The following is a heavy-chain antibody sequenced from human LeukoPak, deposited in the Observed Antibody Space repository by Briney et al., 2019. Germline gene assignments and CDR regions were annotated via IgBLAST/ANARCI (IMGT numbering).Heavy chain of an antibody. Sequence: ASVTVSCKASGYTFTSYYMHWVRQAPGQGLEWMGIINPSGGSTSYAQKFQGRVTMTRDTSTSTVYMDLSSLRSEDTALYYCARDSPVSTRPFDIWGQGTMVTVSS. D-gene: IGHD2-2*01. J-gene: IGHJ3*02. CDR2: INPSGGST. CDR3: ARDSPVSTRPFDI. CDR1: GYTFTSYY. V-gene: IGHV1-46*01.